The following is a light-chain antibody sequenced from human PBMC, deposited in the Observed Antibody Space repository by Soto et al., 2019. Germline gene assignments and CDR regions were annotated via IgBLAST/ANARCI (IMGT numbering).Light chain of an antibody. Sequence: EIVMTQSPATLSVSPGERATLSCRASQSVSSNLAWYQQKPGQAPRLLIYGASTRATGVPARFSGGGSGTEFTLTITSLQSEDFGIYYCQQYKDWPLTFGQGTRLEI. CDR1: QSVSSN. V-gene: IGKV3D-15*01. J-gene: IGKJ5*01. CDR3: QQYKDWPLT. CDR2: GAS.